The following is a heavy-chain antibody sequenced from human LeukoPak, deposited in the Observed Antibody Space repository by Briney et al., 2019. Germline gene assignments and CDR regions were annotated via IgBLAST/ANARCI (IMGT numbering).Heavy chain of an antibody. CDR1: GFTFSSYG. Sequence: PGGSLRLSYAASGFTFSSYGMHWVRQAPGKGLEWVAVISYDGSNKYYADSVKGRFTISRDNSKNTLYLQMNSLRAEDTAVYYCAKSKVDTAMVPDYWGQGTLVTVSS. CDR2: ISYDGSNK. D-gene: IGHD5-18*01. V-gene: IGHV3-30*18. CDR3: AKSKVDTAMVPDY. J-gene: IGHJ4*02.